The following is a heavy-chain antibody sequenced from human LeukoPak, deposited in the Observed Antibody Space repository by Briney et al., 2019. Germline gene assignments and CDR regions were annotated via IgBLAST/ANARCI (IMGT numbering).Heavy chain of an antibody. CDR1: GYTFTSYD. V-gene: IGHV1-8*01. Sequence: ASVKVSCKASGYTFTSYDINWVRQATGQGLEWMGWMNPNSGNTGYAQKFQGRVTMTRNTSISTAYMELSSLRSEDTAVYYCARVAHYDSSGYYERGAFDIWGQGTMVTVSS. J-gene: IGHJ3*02. CDR3: ARVAHYDSSGYYERGAFDI. D-gene: IGHD3-22*01. CDR2: MNPNSGNT.